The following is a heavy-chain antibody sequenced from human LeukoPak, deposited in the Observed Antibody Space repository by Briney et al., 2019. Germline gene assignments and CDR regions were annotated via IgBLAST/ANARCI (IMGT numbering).Heavy chain of an antibody. D-gene: IGHD2-15*01. Sequence: SETLSLTCTVSGGSISSHYWSWIRQPPGKGLEWIGYIYYSGSTNYNPSLKSRVTISVDTSKNQFSLKLSSVTAADTAVYYCAREGGGPLHRSGGSCGGWFDPWGQGTLVTVSS. CDR2: IYYSGST. CDR3: AREGGGPLHRSGGSCGGWFDP. V-gene: IGHV4-59*11. CDR1: GGSISSHY. J-gene: IGHJ5*02.